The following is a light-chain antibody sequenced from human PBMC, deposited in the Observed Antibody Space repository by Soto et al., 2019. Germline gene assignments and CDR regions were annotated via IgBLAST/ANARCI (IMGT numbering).Light chain of an antibody. V-gene: IGKV3-11*01. CDR1: QSVSSY. J-gene: IGKJ3*01. Sequence: EIVLPQSPATLSLSPGERATLSCRARQSVSSYLAWYQQKPGQAPRLLIYDASNRATCIPARFSGSGSGTDFPLTISSLEPEDFEVYYWQLRINWLFRRGTKVDIK. CDR3: QLRINWL. CDR2: DAS.